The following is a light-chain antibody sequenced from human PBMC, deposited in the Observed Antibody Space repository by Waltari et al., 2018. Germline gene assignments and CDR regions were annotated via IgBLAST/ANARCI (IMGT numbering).Light chain of an antibody. CDR2: SAS. J-gene: IGKJ2*01. CDR3: QQYFTSVYT. CDR1: QSVTGGF. V-gene: IGKV3-20*01. Sequence: EIVLTQSPDTLSLSPGDTATLSCRASQSVTGGFIAWYQQKPGQAPRLLIFSASSRAPGIPDRFSGSWSGTGFTLTISSLEPEDFAVYYCQQYFTSVYTFGQGTKLEIK.